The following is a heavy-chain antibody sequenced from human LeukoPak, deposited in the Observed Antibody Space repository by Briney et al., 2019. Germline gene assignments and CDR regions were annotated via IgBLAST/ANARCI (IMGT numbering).Heavy chain of an antibody. Sequence: GGSLRLSCAASGFTFSSYSMNWVRQAPGKGLEWVSSISSSSSYIYYADSVKGRFTISRDNAKNSLYLQMNSLRAEDTAVYYCASTLEGCFHYYGMDVWGQGTTVTVSS. V-gene: IGHV3-21*01. CDR1: GFTFSSYS. J-gene: IGHJ6*02. CDR2: ISSSSSYI. CDR3: ASTLEGCFHYYGMDV.